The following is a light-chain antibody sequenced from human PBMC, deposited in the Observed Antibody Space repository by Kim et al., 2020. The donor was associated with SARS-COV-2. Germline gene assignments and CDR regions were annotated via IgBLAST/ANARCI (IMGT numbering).Light chain of an antibody. Sequence: SYELTQPLSVSVALGQTARITCGGNNIRVKNVHWYQQKPGQAPVLVIYRDNNRPSGIPERFSGSNSGNTATLTINKAQAGDESTYYCQMWDSTTDVVFGGGTQLSV. CDR1: NIRVKN. CDR2: RDN. V-gene: IGLV3-9*01. J-gene: IGLJ2*01. CDR3: QMWDSTTDVV.